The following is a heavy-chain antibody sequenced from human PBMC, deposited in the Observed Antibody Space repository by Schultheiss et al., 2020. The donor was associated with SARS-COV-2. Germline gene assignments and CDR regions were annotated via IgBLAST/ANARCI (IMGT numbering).Heavy chain of an antibody. CDR3: ARAYGDYFVNFYY. CDR2: IYYSGST. V-gene: IGHV4-39*07. D-gene: IGHD4-17*01. CDR1: GGSISSSSYY. J-gene: IGHJ4*02. Sequence: SETLSLTCTVSGGSISSSSYYWGWIRQPPGKGLEWIGSIYYSGSTYYNPSLKSRVTISIDTSKNQFSLKVRSVTAADTAVYYCARAYGDYFVNFYYWGQGTLVTVSS.